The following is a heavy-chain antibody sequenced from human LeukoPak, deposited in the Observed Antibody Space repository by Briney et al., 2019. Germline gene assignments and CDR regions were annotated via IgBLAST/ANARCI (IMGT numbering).Heavy chain of an antibody. V-gene: IGHV3-23*01. D-gene: IGHD3-22*01. J-gene: IGHJ4*02. CDR1: GFTFSSYA. Sequence: GGSLRLSRAASGFTFSSYAMSWVRQAPGKGLEWVSAISGSGGSTYYADSVKGRFTISRDNSKNTLYLQMNSLRAEDTAVYYCAKASEQDYYDSSGYRIPLDYWGQGTLVTVSS. CDR2: ISGSGGST. CDR3: AKASEQDYYDSSGYRIPLDY.